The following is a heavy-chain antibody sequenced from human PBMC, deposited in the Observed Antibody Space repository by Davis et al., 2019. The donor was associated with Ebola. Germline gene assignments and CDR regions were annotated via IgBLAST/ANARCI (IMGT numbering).Heavy chain of an antibody. CDR1: GFTFSSYW. CDR2: IKQDGSEK. Sequence: GESLKISCAASGFTFSSYWMSWVRQAPGKGLEWVANIKQDGSEKYYVDSVKGRFTISRDNAKNSLYLQMNSLRAEDTAVYYCARDSSSGIWRVWADAFDIWGQGTMVTVSS. J-gene: IGHJ3*02. CDR3: ARDSSSGIWRVWADAFDI. D-gene: IGHD2-15*01. V-gene: IGHV3-7*03.